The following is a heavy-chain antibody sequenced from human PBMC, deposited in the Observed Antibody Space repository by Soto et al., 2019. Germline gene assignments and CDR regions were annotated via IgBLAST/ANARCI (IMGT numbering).Heavy chain of an antibody. CDR1: GITFSNAW. Sequence: PGGSLRLSCAASGITFSNAWMTWVRQAPGKGLEWVGRIKSITDGGTTDYAAPVKGRFTISRDDSKDTLYLQMNNLRTEDTAVYHCTTDSADIVGVPATFGMDVWGQGTTVTVSS. V-gene: IGHV3-15*01. J-gene: IGHJ6*02. CDR3: TTDSADIVGVPATFGMDV. D-gene: IGHD2-2*01. CDR2: IKSITDGGTT.